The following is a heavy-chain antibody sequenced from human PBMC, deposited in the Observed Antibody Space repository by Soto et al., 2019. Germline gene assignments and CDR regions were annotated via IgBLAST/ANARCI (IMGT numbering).Heavy chain of an antibody. D-gene: IGHD3-22*01. Sequence: ASVKVSCKASGGTFSSYAISWVRQAPGQGLEWMGGIIPIFGTANYAQKFQGRVTITADESTSTAYMELSSLRSEDTAVYYCASVRDYYDSSGYYYWGQGTLVTVSS. CDR2: IIPIFGTA. CDR1: GGTFSSYA. V-gene: IGHV1-69*13. J-gene: IGHJ4*02. CDR3: ASVRDYYDSSGYYY.